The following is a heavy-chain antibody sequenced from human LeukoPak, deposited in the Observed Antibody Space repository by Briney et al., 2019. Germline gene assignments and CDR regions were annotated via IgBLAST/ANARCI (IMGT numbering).Heavy chain of an antibody. CDR3: ASCYSSGCREIDY. CDR1: GFTFSSYA. D-gene: IGHD6-19*01. Sequence: GRSLRLSCAASGFTFSSYAMSWVRQAPGQGLEWMGIINPSGGSTSYAQKFQGRVTMTRDTSTSTVYMELSSLRSEDTAVYYCASCYSSGCREIDYWGQGTLVTVSS. J-gene: IGHJ4*02. CDR2: INPSGGST. V-gene: IGHV1-46*01.